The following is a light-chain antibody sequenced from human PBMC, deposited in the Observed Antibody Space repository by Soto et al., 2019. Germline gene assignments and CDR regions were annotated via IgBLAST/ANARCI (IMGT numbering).Light chain of an antibody. Sequence: LTQPASVSGSPGQSITISCTGTSSDVGGYNHVSWYQHHPGKAPKLMIYEVSNRPSGVSNRFSGSKSGNTASLTISGLQADDEADYYCNSHTSSNTRVFGTGTKVTV. V-gene: IGLV2-14*01. J-gene: IGLJ1*01. CDR3: NSHTSSNTRV. CDR1: SSDVGGYNH. CDR2: EVS.